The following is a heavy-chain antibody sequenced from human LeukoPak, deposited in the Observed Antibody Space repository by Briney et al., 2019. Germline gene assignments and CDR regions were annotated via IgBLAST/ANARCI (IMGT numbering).Heavy chain of an antibody. CDR2: INPNSGGT. D-gene: IGHD3-22*01. V-gene: IGHV1-2*02. J-gene: IGHJ6*02. Sequence: SVKLSCKASGSPFTGYYMHWVRPAPGQGLEWMGWINPNSGGTNYAQKFQGRVTMTRDTSISTAYMELSRLRSDDTAVYYCARDRAYYYDSSGYYYYYYGMDVWGQGTTVTVSS. CDR3: ARDRAYYYDSSGYYYYYYGMDV. CDR1: GSPFTGYY.